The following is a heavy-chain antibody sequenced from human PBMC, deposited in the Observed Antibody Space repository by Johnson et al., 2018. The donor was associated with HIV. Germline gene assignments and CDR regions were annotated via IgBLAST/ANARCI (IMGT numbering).Heavy chain of an antibody. J-gene: IGHJ3*02. CDR2: INWNGGST. V-gene: IGHV3-20*04. D-gene: IGHD3-10*01. CDR1: GFTFSSYA. CDR3: ARGVDYYGGREDAFDI. Sequence: VQLVESGGGLVQPGGSLRLSCAASGFTFSSYAMSWVRQAPGKGLEWVSGINWNGGSTGYADSVKGRFTISRDNAKNSLYLQMNSLRAEDTALYYCARGVDYYGGREDAFDIWGQGTMVTVSS.